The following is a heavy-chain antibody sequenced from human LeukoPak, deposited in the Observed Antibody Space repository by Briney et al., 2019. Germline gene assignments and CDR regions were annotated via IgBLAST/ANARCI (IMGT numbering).Heavy chain of an antibody. CDR3: TRSSDTSGYYLDN. Sequence: GGSLRLSCAASGFIFSGSAMHWVRQASGKGLEWLGRIRSKANSYATAYAASVKGRFTISRDDLKNTAHLQMNSLNTEDTAVYYCTRSSDTSGYYLDNWGQGTLVTVSS. V-gene: IGHV3-73*01. CDR2: IRSKANSYAT. J-gene: IGHJ4*02. CDR1: GFIFSGSA. D-gene: IGHD3-22*01.